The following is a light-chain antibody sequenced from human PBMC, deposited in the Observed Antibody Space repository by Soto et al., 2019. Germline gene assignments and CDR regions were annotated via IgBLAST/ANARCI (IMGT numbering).Light chain of an antibody. Sequence: QSVLTQPASVSGSPGQSITISCTGTSSDIGGYNYVSWYQQHPGKAPKLIIYEGSNRPSGVSDRFSGSTSGNTASLTISGRQAEDEADYYCSSYTNSGTLVVFGGGTKLTVL. V-gene: IGLV2-14*01. CDR2: EGS. CDR1: SSDIGGYNY. J-gene: IGLJ2*01. CDR3: SSYTNSGTLVV.